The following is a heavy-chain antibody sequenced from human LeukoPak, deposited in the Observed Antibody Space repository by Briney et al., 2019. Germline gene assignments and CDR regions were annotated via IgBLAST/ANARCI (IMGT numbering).Heavy chain of an antibody. Sequence: HAGGSLRLSCAASGFTFSSYAMSWVRQAPGKGLEWVSIIGGIGGGTSYADSVKGRFTISRENSKNTLYLQMNSLRAEDTAVYYCAKVGSYYSDYYGLDVWGQGTTVTVSS. J-gene: IGHJ6*02. CDR2: IGGIGGGT. D-gene: IGHD1-26*01. CDR1: GFTFSSYA. V-gene: IGHV3-23*01. CDR3: AKVGSYYSDYYGLDV.